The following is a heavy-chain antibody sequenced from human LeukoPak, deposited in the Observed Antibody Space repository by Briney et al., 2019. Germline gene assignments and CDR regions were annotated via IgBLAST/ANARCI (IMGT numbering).Heavy chain of an antibody. V-gene: IGHV4-4*02. D-gene: IGHD3-22*01. J-gene: IGHJ4*02. CDR2: IYHSGST. CDR1: GGSISSSNW. Sequence: SETLSLTCAVSGGSISSSNWWSWVRQPPGKGLEWIGEIYHSGSTNYNPSLKSRVTISVDKSKNQFSLKLSSVTAADTALYYCARAAPIDDSSGYYYDYWGQGTLVTVSS. CDR3: ARAAPIDDSSGYYYDY.